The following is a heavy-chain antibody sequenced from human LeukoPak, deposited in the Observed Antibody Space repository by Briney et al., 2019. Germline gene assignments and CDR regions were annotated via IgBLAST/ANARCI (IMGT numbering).Heavy chain of an antibody. CDR2: INPNSGGT. CDR3: ARGNDFWSGLNWFDP. J-gene: IGHJ5*02. CDR1: GYTFTGYY. Sequence: TSVKVSFKASGYTFTGYYMHWVRQAPGQGLEWMGCINPNSGGTNYAQKFQGRVTMTRDTSISTPYMELSRLTSDDTAVYYCARGNDFWSGLNWFDPWGQGTLVTVSS. D-gene: IGHD3-3*01. V-gene: IGHV1-2*02.